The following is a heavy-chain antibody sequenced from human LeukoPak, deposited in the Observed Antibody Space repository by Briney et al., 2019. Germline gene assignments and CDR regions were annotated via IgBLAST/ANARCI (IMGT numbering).Heavy chain of an antibody. D-gene: IGHD2-2*01. CDR1: GGTFSSYA. J-gene: IGHJ5*02. CDR3: ARDKSVVPAASKRTRHSSLGWFDP. CDR2: IIPIFGTA. V-gene: IGHV1-69*13. Sequence: ASVKVSCKASGGTFSSYAISWVRQAPGQGLEWMGGIIPIFGTANYAQKFQGRVTITADESTSTAYMEPSSLRSEDTAVYYCARDKSVVPAASKRTRHSSLGWFDPWGQGTLVTVSS.